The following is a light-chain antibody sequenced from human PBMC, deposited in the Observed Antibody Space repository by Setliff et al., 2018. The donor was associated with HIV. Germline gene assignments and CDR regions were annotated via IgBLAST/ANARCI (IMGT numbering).Light chain of an antibody. V-gene: IGLV2-14*03. J-gene: IGLJ1*01. Sequence: QSALTQPASVSGSPGQSITISCTGTSSDVGGYNHVSWYQQHPGQAPKLMIYDVTTRPSGVSSRFSGSKSGNAASLTISGLRAEDEATYYCCSYTSSTTYVFGTGTKVTVL. CDR1: SSDVGGYNH. CDR2: DVT. CDR3: CSYTSSTTYV.